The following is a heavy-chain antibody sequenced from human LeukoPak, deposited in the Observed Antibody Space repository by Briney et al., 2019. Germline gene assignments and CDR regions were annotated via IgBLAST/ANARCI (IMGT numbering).Heavy chain of an antibody. D-gene: IGHD3-22*01. CDR1: GFTFSSYW. CDR3: ARYGDYYDSSDYFGD. V-gene: IGHV3-74*01. Sequence: GGSLRLSCAASGFTFSSYWMHWVRQAPGKGLVWVSRINSDGSSISYADSVKGRFTISRDNAKNTLYLQMNRLRDEDTAVYYCARYGDYYDSSDYFGDWGQGILVTV. J-gene: IGHJ4*02. CDR2: INSDGSSI.